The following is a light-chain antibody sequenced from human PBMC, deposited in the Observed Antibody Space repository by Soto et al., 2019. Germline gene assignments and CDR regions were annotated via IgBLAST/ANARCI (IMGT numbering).Light chain of an antibody. CDR3: QQYTDFSALT. CDR1: QSIGSW. CDR2: KAS. V-gene: IGKV1-5*03. J-gene: IGKJ4*01. Sequence: DIRMTQSPSTLSASVGDRVTITCRASQSIGSWLAWYQQKPGTAPRLLIYKASNLEGGVLSRFSGSGSGTDFTLTISSLQADDFATYYCQQYTDFSALTFGGGTKVEIK.